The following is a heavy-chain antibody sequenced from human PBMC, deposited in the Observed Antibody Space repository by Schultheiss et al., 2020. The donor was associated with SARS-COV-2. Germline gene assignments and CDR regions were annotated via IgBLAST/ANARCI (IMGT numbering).Heavy chain of an antibody. CDR3: ARDSNLLPGYCSGGSCYSSGFWFDP. CDR1: GYTFTSYG. J-gene: IGHJ5*02. V-gene: IGHV1-18*01. Sequence: ASVKVSCKASGYTFTSYGISWVRQAPGQGLEWMGWISGYNGNTNYAQKLQGRVTMTTDTSTSTAYMELRSLRSDDTAVYYCARDSNLLPGYCSGGSCYSSGFWFDPWGQGILVTVSS. D-gene: IGHD2-15*01. CDR2: ISGYNGNT.